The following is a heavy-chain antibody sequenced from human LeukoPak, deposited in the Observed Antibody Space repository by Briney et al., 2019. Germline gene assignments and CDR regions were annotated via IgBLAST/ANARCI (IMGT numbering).Heavy chain of an antibody. CDR3: ARGSGTRAFDY. Sequence: SQTLSLTCAVSGGSISSGGYSWSWIRQPPGKGLEWTGYIYHSGSTYYNPSLKSRVTISVDRSKNQFSLKLSSVTAADTAVYYCARGSGTRAFDYWGQGTLVTVSS. CDR1: GGSISSGGYS. CDR2: IYHSGST. V-gene: IGHV4-30-2*01. D-gene: IGHD1-1*01. J-gene: IGHJ4*02.